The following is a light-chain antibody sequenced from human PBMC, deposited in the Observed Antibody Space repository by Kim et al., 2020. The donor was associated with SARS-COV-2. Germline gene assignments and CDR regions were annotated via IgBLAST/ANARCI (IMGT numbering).Light chain of an antibody. CDR1: QRISNF. CDR3: QQYYYSPLT. CDR2: AAS. J-gene: IGKJ4*01. Sequence: DTQMTPSPSSLSASVGDRVTITCRASQRISNFLSWYQQKSGRAPKLLIYAASSLQSGVPSRFSGSGSGTDFTLTISSLQPEDFATYYCQQYYYSPLTFGGGTKVDIK. V-gene: IGKV1-39*01.